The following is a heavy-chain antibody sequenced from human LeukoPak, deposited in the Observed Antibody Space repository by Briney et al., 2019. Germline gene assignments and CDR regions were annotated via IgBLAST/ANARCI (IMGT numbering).Heavy chain of an antibody. D-gene: IGHD3-10*01. CDR1: GGSISSSSYY. CDR2: IYYSGST. Sequence: SETLSLTCTVSGGSISSSSYYWGWIRQPPGTGLEWIGSIYYSGSTYYNPSLKSRVTISVDTSKNQFSLKLSSVTAADTAVYYCARQGVVRGDHYNWFDPWGQGTLVTVSS. V-gene: IGHV4-39*01. J-gene: IGHJ5*02. CDR3: ARQGVVRGDHYNWFDP.